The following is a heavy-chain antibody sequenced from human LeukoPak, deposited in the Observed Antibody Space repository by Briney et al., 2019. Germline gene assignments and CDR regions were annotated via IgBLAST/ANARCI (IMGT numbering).Heavy chain of an antibody. D-gene: IGHD2-21*02. CDR2: INPSGGST. CDR3: ARDLSPPISCGGDCYSSGYFDY. Sequence: GASVKVSCKESGYTFTSYYMHWVRQAPGQGLEWMGIINPSGGSTSYAQKFQGRVTMTRDMSTSTVYMELSSLRSEDTAVYYCARDLSPPISCGGDCYSSGYFDYWGQGTLVTVSS. CDR1: GYTFTSYY. V-gene: IGHV1-46*01. J-gene: IGHJ4*02.